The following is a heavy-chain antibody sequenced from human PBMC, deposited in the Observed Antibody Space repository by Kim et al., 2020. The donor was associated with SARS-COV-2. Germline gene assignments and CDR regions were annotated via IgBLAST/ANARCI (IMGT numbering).Heavy chain of an antibody. V-gene: IGHV3-30*01. CDR3: ASDWYGDFSVFYY. J-gene: IGHJ4*02. Sequence: YGDSVKGRFTSARDNSKNTLYMQMNSLRAGVTAVYYCASDWYGDFSVFYYWGQGTPVSVSS. D-gene: IGHD4-17*01.